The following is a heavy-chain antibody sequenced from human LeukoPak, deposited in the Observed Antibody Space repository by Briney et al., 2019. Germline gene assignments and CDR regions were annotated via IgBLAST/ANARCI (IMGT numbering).Heavy chain of an antibody. Sequence: GASVKVSCKASGYTFTSYYMHWVRQAPGQGLEWMGIINPSGGSTSYAQKFQGRVTMTRDTSTSTVYMELSSLRSEDTAVYYCARVPFDIVVVPAAISGPLDYWGQGTLVTVSS. CDR2: INPSGGST. D-gene: IGHD2-2*01. J-gene: IGHJ4*02. V-gene: IGHV1-46*01. CDR3: ARVPFDIVVVPAAISGPLDY. CDR1: GYTFTSYY.